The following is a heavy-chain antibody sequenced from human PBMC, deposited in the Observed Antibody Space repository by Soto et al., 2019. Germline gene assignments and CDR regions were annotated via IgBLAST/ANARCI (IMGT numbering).Heavy chain of an antibody. CDR1: GYTFNKHY. J-gene: IGHJ4*02. V-gene: IGHV1-46*02. CDR3: AKRRGVGLTRSSFDY. CDR2: IDPSGGDT. Sequence: QVQLVQSGAEVRKPGASVKVSCKASGYTFNKHYIQWVRQAPGQGLEWMGMIDPSGGDTNYAKKFQGRVTLTSDTSTSTVYMELSSLRSEDTAVYYCAKRRGVGLTRSSFDYWGPGTLVIVSS. D-gene: IGHD1-26*01.